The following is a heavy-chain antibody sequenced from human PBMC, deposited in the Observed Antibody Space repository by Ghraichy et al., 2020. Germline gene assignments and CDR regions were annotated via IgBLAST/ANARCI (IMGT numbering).Heavy chain of an antibody. CDR1: GFTFSSYG. CDR2: ISYDGSNK. Sequence: GGSLRLSCVASGFTFSSYGMHWVRQAPGKGLEWVAVISYDGSNKYYADSVKGRFTISRDNSKNTLYLQMNSLRAEDTAVYYCAKRPYSSSFLPGFDYWGQGTLVTVSS. J-gene: IGHJ4*02. V-gene: IGHV3-30*18. CDR3: AKRPYSSSFLPGFDY. D-gene: IGHD6-6*01.